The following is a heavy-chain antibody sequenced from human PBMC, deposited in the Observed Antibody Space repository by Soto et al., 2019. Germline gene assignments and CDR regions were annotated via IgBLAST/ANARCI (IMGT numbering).Heavy chain of an antibody. CDR1: GYTFTSYA. CDR3: ARGARSYALRLNY. CDR2: INAGNGNT. D-gene: IGHD1-26*01. J-gene: IGHJ4*02. V-gene: IGHV1-3*05. Sequence: QVQLVQSGAEEKKPGASVKVSCKASGYTFTSYAMHWVRQAPGQRLERMGWINAGNGNTKYSQKFQGRVTITRDTSASTAYMELSSLRSEDTAVYYCARGARSYALRLNYWGQGTLVTVSS.